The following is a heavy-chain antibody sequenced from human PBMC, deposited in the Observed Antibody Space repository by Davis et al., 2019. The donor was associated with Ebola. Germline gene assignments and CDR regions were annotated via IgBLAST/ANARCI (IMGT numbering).Heavy chain of an antibody. V-gene: IGHV1-2*06. CDR1: GYTFTNYY. CDR2: INPNSGGT. D-gene: IGHD2-8*02. Sequence: AASVKVSCKASGYTFTNYYMHWVRQAPGQGLEWMGRINPNSGGTNYAQKFQGRVTMTRDTSISTAYMELSRLRSDDTAVYYCARVSLVDAFDIWSQGTMVTVSS. J-gene: IGHJ3*02. CDR3: ARVSLVDAFDI.